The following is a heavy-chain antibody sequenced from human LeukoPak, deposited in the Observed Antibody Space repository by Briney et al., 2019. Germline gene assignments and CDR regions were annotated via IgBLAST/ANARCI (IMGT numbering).Heavy chain of an antibody. V-gene: IGHV3-49*04. D-gene: IGHD3-10*01. Sequence: GRSLRLSCTASGFTFGDYAMSWVRQAPGKGLEWVGFIRSKAYGGTTEYAASVEGRFTISRDDSKSIAYLQMNSLKTEDTAVYYCTRAGMVRGVSYYYYGMDVWGKGTTVTVSS. CDR1: GFTFGDYA. J-gene: IGHJ6*04. CDR3: TRAGMVRGVSYYYYGMDV. CDR2: IRSKAYGGTT.